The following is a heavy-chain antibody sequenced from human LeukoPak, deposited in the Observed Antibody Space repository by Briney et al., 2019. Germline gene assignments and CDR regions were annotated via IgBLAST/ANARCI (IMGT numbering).Heavy chain of an antibody. CDR1: GFTFSSYA. J-gene: IGHJ4*02. CDR2: ISGSGGST. CDR3: AKARYYQLLIYYYFDH. V-gene: IGHV3-23*01. Sequence: GGSLRLSCAASGFTFSSYAMSWVRQAPGKGLEWVSDISGSGGSTYCADSVKGRFTISRDNSKNTLYLQMTGLRAEDTAVYYCAKARYYQLLIYYYFDHWGQGTLVTVSS. D-gene: IGHD2-2*01.